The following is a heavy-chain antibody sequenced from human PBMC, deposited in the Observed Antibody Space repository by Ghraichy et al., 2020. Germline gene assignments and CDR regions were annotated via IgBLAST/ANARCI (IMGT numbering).Heavy chain of an antibody. D-gene: IGHD1-7*01. CDR1: GDNVPKSG. J-gene: IGHJ5*02. CDR3: ARDWDYSWFDP. CDR2: INTYDGHA. Sequence: ASVKVSCKAAGDNVPKSGIIRVLQAPRQGLEWVGWINTYDGHANYAQKFQDRVAITTDTSASTAYMELRSLRSDDTAVYYCARDWDYSWFDPWGQGTLVTVSS. V-gene: IGHV1-18*01.